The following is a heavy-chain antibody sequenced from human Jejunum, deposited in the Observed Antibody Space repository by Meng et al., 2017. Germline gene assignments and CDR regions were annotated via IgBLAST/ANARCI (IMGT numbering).Heavy chain of an antibody. D-gene: IGHD6-13*01. V-gene: IGHV3-23*01. CDR2: ISGTGGTT. Sequence: GESLKISCVASGFTFSSYAMTWVRQAPGKGLEWVSAISGTGGTTYYADSVKGRFTISRDNTKNTLYLQMNSLRAEDTAVYYCAKSFSGYASSCYDYWGQGTLVTVSS. CDR1: GFTFSSYA. J-gene: IGHJ4*02. CDR3: AKSFSGYASSCYDY.